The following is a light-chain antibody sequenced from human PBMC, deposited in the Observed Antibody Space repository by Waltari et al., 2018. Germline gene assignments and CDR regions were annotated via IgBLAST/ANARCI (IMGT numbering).Light chain of an antibody. V-gene: IGKV3D-15*01. J-gene: IGKJ5*01. Sequence: EVVMTQSPATLSLFPGERATLSRRASQSLASNLAWYQQKPAPAPRLLIYEASTRATGISARFRRSGSGAEYTLTISSHQSEDAAVYYCQQYNRWPPITFGQGTRLEIK. CDR2: EAS. CDR1: QSLASN. CDR3: QQYNRWPPIT.